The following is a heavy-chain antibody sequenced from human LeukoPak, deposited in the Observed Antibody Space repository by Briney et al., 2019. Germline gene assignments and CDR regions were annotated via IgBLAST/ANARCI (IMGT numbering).Heavy chain of an antibody. Sequence: ASLKVSCKASGFTFTGHYMHWVRQAPGQGLEWMGWIHASRGDTNYAQKFQGRFTMTRDTSINTLFMELSSLRSDDTAVYYCARDENWGPDYWGQGTLVTVSS. J-gene: IGHJ4*02. D-gene: IGHD7-27*01. CDR3: ARDENWGPDY. CDR1: GFTFTGHY. V-gene: IGHV1-2*02. CDR2: IHASRGDT.